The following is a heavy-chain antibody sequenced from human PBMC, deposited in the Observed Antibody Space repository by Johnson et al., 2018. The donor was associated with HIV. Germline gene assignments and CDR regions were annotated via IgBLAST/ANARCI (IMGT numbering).Heavy chain of an antibody. J-gene: IGHJ3*02. V-gene: IGHV3-11*04. CDR2: ISSSGSTI. D-gene: IGHD3-16*02. CDR3: ARGPYDYVWGSYRFIGAFDI. Sequence: QLVESGGGLVKPGGSLRLSCAASGFTFSDYYMSWIRQAPGKGLEWVSYISSSGSTIYYADSVKGRFTISRDNAKNSLYLHMNSLRAEDTAVYYCARGPYDYVWGSYRFIGAFDIWGQGTMVTVSS. CDR1: GFTFSDYY.